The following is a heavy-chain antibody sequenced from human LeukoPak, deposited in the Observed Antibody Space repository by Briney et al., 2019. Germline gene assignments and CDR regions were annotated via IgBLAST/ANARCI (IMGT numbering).Heavy chain of an antibody. CDR2: IGTRGDT. D-gene: IGHD6-19*01. V-gene: IGHV3-13*01. CDR3: VRAPPYSSASWGYYGMDV. CDR1: GLTLSRYD. J-gene: IGHJ6*02. Sequence: GGSLRLSCAASGLTLSRYDMHWVRQATGEGLEWVSAIGTRGDTYYAGSVKGRFTMSRENAKNSLYLQMNSLSAGDTAVYYCVRAPPYSSASWGYYGMDVWGQGTTVTVS.